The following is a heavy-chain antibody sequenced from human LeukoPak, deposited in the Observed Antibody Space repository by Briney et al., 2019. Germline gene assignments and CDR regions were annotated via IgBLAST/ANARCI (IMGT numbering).Heavy chain of an antibody. J-gene: IGHJ4*02. CDR1: GFTFSSYS. D-gene: IGHD3-3*01. V-gene: IGHV3-48*01. CDR2: ISSSSSTI. Sequence: GRSLRLSCAASGFTFSSYSMNWVRQAPGKGLEWVSYISSSSSTIYYADSVKGRFTISRDNAKNSLYLQMNSLRAEDTAVYYCARDNSPSTYYDFWSGYGYWGQGTLVTVSS. CDR3: ARDNSPSTYYDFWSGYGY.